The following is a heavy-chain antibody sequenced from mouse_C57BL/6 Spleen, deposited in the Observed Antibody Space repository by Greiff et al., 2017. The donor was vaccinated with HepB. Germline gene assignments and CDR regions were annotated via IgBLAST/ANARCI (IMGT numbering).Heavy chain of an antibody. V-gene: IGHV5-6*01. CDR3: ERQGSNYGYFDY. D-gene: IGHD2-5*01. CDR2: ISSGGSYT. CDR1: GFTFSSYG. Sequence: VQLKQSGGDLVKPGGSLKLSCAASGFTFSSYGMSWVRQTPDKSLEWVATISSGGSYTYYPDSVKGRFTISRDNAKNTLYLQMSSLKSEDTAMYYCERQGSNYGYFDYWGQGTTLTVSS. J-gene: IGHJ2*01.